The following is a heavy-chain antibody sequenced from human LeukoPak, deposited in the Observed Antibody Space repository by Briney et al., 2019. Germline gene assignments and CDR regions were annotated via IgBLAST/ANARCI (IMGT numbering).Heavy chain of an antibody. J-gene: IGHJ6*03. CDR3: AKAASLYYYYYYYMDV. V-gene: IGHV3-23*01. CDR2: ISGSGGST. D-gene: IGHD6-13*01. CDR1: GFTFSSYG. Sequence: HAGGTLRLSCAASGFTFSSYGMSWVRQAPGKGLEWVSAISGSGGSTHYADSVKGRFTISRDNSKNTLYLQMNSLRAEDTAVYYCAKAASLYYYYYYYMDVWGKGTTVTISS.